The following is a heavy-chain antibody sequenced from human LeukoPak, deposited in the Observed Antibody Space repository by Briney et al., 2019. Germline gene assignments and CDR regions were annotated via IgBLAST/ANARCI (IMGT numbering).Heavy chain of an antibody. V-gene: IGHV4-34*01. CDR3: ASFRWGVGFEY. J-gene: IGHJ4*02. CDR2: INHSGST. CDR1: GGSISSYY. Sequence: TSETLSLTCTVSGGSISSYYWTCIRQAPGKGLEWIGEINHSGSTNYNPSLKCRVTISVDTSKNQFSLKVNSVTAADTAVYYCASFRWGVGFEYWGQGTLVTVSS. D-gene: IGHD3-16*01.